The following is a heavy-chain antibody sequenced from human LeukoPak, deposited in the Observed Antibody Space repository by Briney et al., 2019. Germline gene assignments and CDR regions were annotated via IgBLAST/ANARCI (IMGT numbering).Heavy chain of an antibody. Sequence: SETLSLTCTVSGGSISSYYWSWIRQPPGKGLEWIGYIYYSGSTNYNPSLKSRVTISVDTSKNQFSLKLSSVTAADTAVYYCARGDLTMIVVVITPGAFDIWGQGTMVTVSS. D-gene: IGHD3-22*01. J-gene: IGHJ3*02. CDR2: IYYSGST. V-gene: IGHV4-59*12. CDR1: GGSISSYY. CDR3: ARGDLTMIVVVITPGAFDI.